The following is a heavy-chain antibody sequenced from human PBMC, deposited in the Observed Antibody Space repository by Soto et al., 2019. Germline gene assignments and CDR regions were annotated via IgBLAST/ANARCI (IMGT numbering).Heavy chain of an antibody. CDR2: ISGSGSTI. J-gene: IGHJ4*02. V-gene: IGHV3-11*01. CDR1: GFTFSDSY. CDR3: AREPPTVTTSSFDY. Sequence: QVQLVESGGGLVKPGGSLRLSCAASGFTFSDSYMSWIRQAPGKGLEWVSHISGSGSTIYYANSVKGRFTISRDNAKNSLYLQMNSLRAEDTAVYYCAREPPTVTTSSFDYWGQGTLVTVSS. D-gene: IGHD4-17*01.